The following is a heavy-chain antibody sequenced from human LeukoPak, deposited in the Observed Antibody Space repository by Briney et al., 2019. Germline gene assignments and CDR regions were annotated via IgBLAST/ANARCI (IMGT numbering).Heavy chain of an antibody. CDR1: GFTFSSYA. Sequence: GGSLRLSCAASGFTFSSYAMSWVRQAPGKGLEWVSAISGSGGSTYYADSVKGRFTISRDNSKDTLYLQMNSLRAEDTAVYYCAKDTRITISGVVPHGGYYGMDVWGQGTTVTVSS. D-gene: IGHD3-3*01. CDR3: AKDTRITISGVVPHGGYYGMDV. J-gene: IGHJ6*02. V-gene: IGHV3-23*01. CDR2: ISGSGGST.